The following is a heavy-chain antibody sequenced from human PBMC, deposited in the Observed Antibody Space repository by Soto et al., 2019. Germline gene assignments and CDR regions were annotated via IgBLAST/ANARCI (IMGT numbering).Heavy chain of an antibody. Sequence: AGSLRLSCAASGFTFSSYAMSWVRHAPGQGLEWVSSISGCGGGTYYEDSAMGRFTFSRDNSKNTLFLQMTSLGAEATAVYYFATAPTRYSSSWYGYYLDYWGQGTLVTVAS. CDR2: ISGCGGGT. J-gene: IGHJ4*02. CDR3: ATAPTRYSSSWYGYYLDY. D-gene: IGHD6-13*01. V-gene: IGHV3-23*01. CDR1: GFTFSSYA.